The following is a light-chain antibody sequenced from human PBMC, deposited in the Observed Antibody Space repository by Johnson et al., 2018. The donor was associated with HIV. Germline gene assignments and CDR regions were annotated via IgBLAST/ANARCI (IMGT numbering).Light chain of an antibody. Sequence: QSVLTQPPSVSAAPGQKVTISCSGSSSNIGNNYVSWYQQFPGTAPKLLIYENNKRPSGIPDRFSGSKSGTSATLGITGLQTGDEADYYCGTWDSSPRGVFGTGTKVTVL. CDR1: SSNIGNNY. V-gene: IGLV1-51*02. CDR3: GTWDSSPRGV. CDR2: ENN. J-gene: IGLJ1*01.